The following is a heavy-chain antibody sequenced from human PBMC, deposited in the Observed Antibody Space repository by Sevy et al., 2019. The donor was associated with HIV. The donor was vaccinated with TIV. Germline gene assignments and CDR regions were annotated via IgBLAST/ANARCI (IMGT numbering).Heavy chain of an antibody. J-gene: IGHJ5*02. CDR3: AGVREDNGEYGWFDP. CDR1: GYTLTSYG. D-gene: IGHD4-17*01. CDR2: ISAYSHKP. Sequence: ASVKVSCKASGYTLTSYGITWVRQVPGQGLEWMGWISAYSHKPNYAEKLQGRVTMTTDTSTKTAYMELRSLRSDDTAVYYCAGVREDNGEYGWFDPWGQGTLVTVSS. V-gene: IGHV1-18*01.